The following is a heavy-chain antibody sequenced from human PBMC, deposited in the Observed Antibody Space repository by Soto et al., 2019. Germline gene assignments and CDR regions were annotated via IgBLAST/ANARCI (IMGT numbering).Heavy chain of an antibody. CDR3: ARQRTSVVTQAYFDV. J-gene: IGHJ4*02. Sequence: PSETLSLTCTVSGGSISSTFYYWVWIRQPPGKGLEWIGSIYYSGSTSYNPSHNPSLKSRLTMSIDTSKDQFSLKLKSVTAADTALYFCARQRTSVVTQAYFDVWGPGSLVTVS. CDR1: GGSISSTFYY. V-gene: IGHV4-39*01. CDR2: IYYSGST. D-gene: IGHD2-21*02.